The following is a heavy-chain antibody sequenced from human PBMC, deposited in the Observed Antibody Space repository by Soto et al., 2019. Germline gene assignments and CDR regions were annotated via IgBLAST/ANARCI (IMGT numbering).Heavy chain of an antibody. CDR2: ISAYNGNT. Sequence: ASVKVSCKASGYIFINHGISWVRQAPGQGLDWMGWISAYNGNTKYAQKFQGRVTMTTDTSTSTAYMELRSLGSDDTAVYYCAKEAADIVVVPAAIRNFDYWGQGTLVTVSS. D-gene: IGHD2-2*01. CDR3: AKEAADIVVVPAAIRNFDY. J-gene: IGHJ4*02. V-gene: IGHV1-18*01. CDR1: GYIFINHG.